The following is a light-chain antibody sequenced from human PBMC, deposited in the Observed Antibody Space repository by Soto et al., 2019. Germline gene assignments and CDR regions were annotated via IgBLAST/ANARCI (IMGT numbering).Light chain of an antibody. CDR3: QHYGGSPLT. CDR2: DTS. Sequence: EIVLTQSPGTLSLSPGERVTLSCRASQSLTSRYVAWYQQKPGQAPSLLIYDTSTRATGVPDRFSGSGSGTDFSLTISRLEPEDSAMYYCQHYGGSPLTFGGGTKVEIK. CDR1: QSLTSRY. J-gene: IGKJ4*01. V-gene: IGKV3-20*01.